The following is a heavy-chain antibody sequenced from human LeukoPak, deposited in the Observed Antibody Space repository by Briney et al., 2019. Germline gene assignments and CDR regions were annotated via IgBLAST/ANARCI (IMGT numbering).Heavy chain of an antibody. CDR1: GFTFSSYG. CDR2: IRYDGSNK. J-gene: IGHJ4*02. CDR3: AKDMDYYYDSSGYYPRGEY. D-gene: IGHD3-22*01. V-gene: IGHV3-30*02. Sequence: GGSLRLSCAASGFTFSSYGMHWVRQAPGRELEWVAFIRYDGSNKYYADSVKGRFTISRDNSKHTLYLQMNSLRAEDTAVYYCAKDMDYYYDSSGYYPRGEYWGQGTLVTVSS.